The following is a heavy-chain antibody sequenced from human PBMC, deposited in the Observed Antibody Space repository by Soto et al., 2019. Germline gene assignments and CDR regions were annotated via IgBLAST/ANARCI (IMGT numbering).Heavy chain of an antibody. CDR1: GYTFTSYY. CDR3: ARDRVQVGIAAAGTVFDY. D-gene: IGHD6-13*01. Sequence: ASVKVSCKASGYTFTSYYMHWVRQAPGQGLEWMGIINPSGGSTSYAQKFQGRVTMTRDTSTSTVYMELSSLRSEDTAVYYCARDRVQVGIAAAGTVFDYWGQGTLVTVSS. CDR2: INPSGGST. V-gene: IGHV1-46*01. J-gene: IGHJ4*02.